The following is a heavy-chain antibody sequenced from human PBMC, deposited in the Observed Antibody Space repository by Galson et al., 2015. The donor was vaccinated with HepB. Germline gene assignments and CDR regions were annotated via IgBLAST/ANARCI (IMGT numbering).Heavy chain of an antibody. D-gene: IGHD3-10*01. Sequence: SVKVSCKASRGTFSIYTIHWVRQAPGQGLEWMGRIIPILGTTNYAQKFQGRVTITAAKSTSTAYMELSSLRSEDTAVYYCAGFYGSGQGENYWGREPRSPSPQ. J-gene: IGHJ4*02. CDR2: IIPILGTT. CDR1: RGTFSIYT. CDR3: AGFYGSGQGENY. V-gene: IGHV1-69*08.